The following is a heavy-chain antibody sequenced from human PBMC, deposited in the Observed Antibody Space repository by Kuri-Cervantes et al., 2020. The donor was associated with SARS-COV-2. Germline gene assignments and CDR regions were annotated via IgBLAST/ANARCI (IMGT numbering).Heavy chain of an antibody. D-gene: IGHD6-13*01. Sequence: SETLSLTCTVSGGSISSYYWGWIRQPPGKGLEWIGSIYYSGSTYYNPSLKSRVTISVDTSKNQFSLKLSSVTAADTAVYYCAIPIRIAAAGMWFDPWGQGTLVTVSS. CDR3: AIPIRIAAAGMWFDP. CDR2: IYYSGST. J-gene: IGHJ5*02. CDR1: GGSISSYY. V-gene: IGHV4-39*01.